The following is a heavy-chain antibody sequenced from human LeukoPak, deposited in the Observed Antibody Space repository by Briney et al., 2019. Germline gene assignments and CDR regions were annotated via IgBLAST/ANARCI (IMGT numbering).Heavy chain of an antibody. CDR1: GYSFTSYW. D-gene: IGHD2-15*01. Sequence: GESLKISCKGSGYSFTSYWIGWVRQRPGKGLEWMGIIYPGDSDTRYSPSFQGQVTISADKSISTAYLQRSSLKAPDTAMYYCARGGHRRYCSGGSCYRVDYWGQGTLVTVSS. CDR2: IYPGDSDT. J-gene: IGHJ4*02. V-gene: IGHV5-51*01. CDR3: ARGGHRRYCSGGSCYRVDY.